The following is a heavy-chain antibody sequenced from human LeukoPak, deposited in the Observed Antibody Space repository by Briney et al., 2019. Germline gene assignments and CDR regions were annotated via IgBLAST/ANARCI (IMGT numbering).Heavy chain of an antibody. CDR1: GGSISSYY. V-gene: IGHV4-59*01. Sequence: SETLSLTCTVSGGSISSYYWSWIRQPPGKGLEWIGYIYYSGGTNYNPSLKSRVTISVDTSKNQFSLKLSSVTAADTAVYYCARGGYYDFWSGPNPFDYWGQGTLVTVSS. D-gene: IGHD3-3*01. CDR3: ARGGYYDFWSGPNPFDY. J-gene: IGHJ4*02. CDR2: IYYSGGT.